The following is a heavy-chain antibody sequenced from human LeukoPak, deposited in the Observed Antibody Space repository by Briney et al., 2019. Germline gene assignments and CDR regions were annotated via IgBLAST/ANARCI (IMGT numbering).Heavy chain of an antibody. Sequence: SETLSLTCTVSGGSISHYYWSWNRQPPGKGLEWIGYIYYSGSTYYNPSLKSRVTTSLDTSKNQFSLKLTSVTAADTAVYYCARDKGDRQYNWFDPWGQGTLVTVSS. CDR3: ARDKGDRQYNWFDP. CDR2: IYYSGST. CDR1: GGSISHYY. D-gene: IGHD3-22*01. J-gene: IGHJ5*02. V-gene: IGHV4-59*12.